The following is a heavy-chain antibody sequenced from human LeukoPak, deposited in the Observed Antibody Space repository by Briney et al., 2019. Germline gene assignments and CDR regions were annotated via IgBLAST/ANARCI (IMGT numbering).Heavy chain of an antibody. CDR1: GFTFSSYA. CDR2: ISSSSDYI. J-gene: IGHJ4*02. Sequence: PGGSLRLSCAASGFTFSSYAMSWVRQAPGKGLEWVSSISSSSDYIYYADSVKGRFTISRDNAKNSLYLQMNSLRAEDTAVYYCARDNFDYGDYPHFDYWGQGTLVTISS. V-gene: IGHV3-21*01. D-gene: IGHD4-17*01. CDR3: ARDNFDYGDYPHFDY.